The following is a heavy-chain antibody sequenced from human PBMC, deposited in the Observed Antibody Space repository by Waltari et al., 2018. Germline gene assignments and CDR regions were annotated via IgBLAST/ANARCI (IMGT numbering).Heavy chain of an antibody. CDR3: ARVAAAGFNWFDP. Sequence: QVQLQESGTGLVKPSQTLSLTCTVSGGSISSGSYYWSWIRQPAGKGLEWIGRIYTSGRTHYTPSLKSRVTISVDTSKNKFSLKLSSVTAADTAVYYCARVAAAGFNWFDPWGQGTLVTVSS. CDR1: GGSISSGSYY. D-gene: IGHD6-13*01. J-gene: IGHJ5*02. CDR2: IYTSGRT. V-gene: IGHV4-61*02.